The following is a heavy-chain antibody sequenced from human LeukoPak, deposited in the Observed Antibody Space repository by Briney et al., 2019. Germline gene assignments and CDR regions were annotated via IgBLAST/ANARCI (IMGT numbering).Heavy chain of an antibody. D-gene: IGHD3-10*01. CDR2: IDNDGSAT. CDR3: ARVVVPVVRGVIMDWFDP. V-gene: IGHV3-74*01. J-gene: IGHJ5*02. Sequence: GGSLRLSCAASGSTFSTYWMHWVRQAPGKGLVWVSHIDNDGSATSYADSVKGRFTVSRDNAKNTLYLQMNSLRAEDTAVYYCARVVVPVVRGVIMDWFDPWGRGALVTVSS. CDR1: GSTFSTYW.